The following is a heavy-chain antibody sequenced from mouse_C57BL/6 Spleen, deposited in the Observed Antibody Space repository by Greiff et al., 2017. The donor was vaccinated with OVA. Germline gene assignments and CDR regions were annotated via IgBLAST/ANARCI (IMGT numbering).Heavy chain of an antibody. V-gene: IGHV1-54*01. D-gene: IGHD2-4*01. CDR3: ARSGIYYDYDVGFDY. Sequence: VQLQESGAELVRPGTSVKVSCKASGYAFTNYLIEWVKQRPGQGLEWIGVINPGSGGTNYNEKFKGKATLTADKSSSTAYMQLSSLTSEDSAVYFCARSGIYYDYDVGFDYWGQGTTLTVSS. CDR2: INPGSGGT. CDR1: GYAFTNYL. J-gene: IGHJ2*01.